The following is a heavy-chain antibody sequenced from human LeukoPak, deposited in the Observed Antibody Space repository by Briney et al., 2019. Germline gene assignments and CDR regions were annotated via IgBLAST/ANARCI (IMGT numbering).Heavy chain of an antibody. CDR2: ISSSSSYI. CDR1: GFTFSSYS. J-gene: IGHJ4*02. Sequence: GGSLRLSCAASGFTFSSYSMNWVRQAPGKGLEWVSSISSSSSYIYYADSVKCRFTISRDNAKNTLFLQMNSLRVEDTAVYFCAKRGVVIRVILVGFHKEAYYFDSWGQGALVTVSS. CDR3: AKRGVVIRVILVGFHKEAYYFDS. V-gene: IGHV3-21*04. D-gene: IGHD3-22*01.